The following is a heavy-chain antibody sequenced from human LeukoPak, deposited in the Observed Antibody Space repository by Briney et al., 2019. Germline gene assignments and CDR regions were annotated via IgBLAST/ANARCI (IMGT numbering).Heavy chain of an antibody. Sequence: PGGSLRLSCAASGFTFSSYGMHWVRQAPGKGLEWAAVIWYDGSNKYYADSVKGRFTISRDNPKNTLYLQMNSLRAEDTAVYYCAESSAGGIGVDYSGQGTLVTVSS. V-gene: IGHV3-33*01. D-gene: IGHD6-13*01. J-gene: IGHJ4*02. CDR2: IWYDGSNK. CDR3: AESSAGGIGVDY. CDR1: GFTFSSYG.